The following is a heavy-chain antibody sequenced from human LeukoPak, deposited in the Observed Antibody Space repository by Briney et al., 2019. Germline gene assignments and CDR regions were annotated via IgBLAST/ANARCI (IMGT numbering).Heavy chain of an antibody. V-gene: IGHV1-8*01. D-gene: IGHD7-27*01. Sequence: ASVKVSCKASGYTFTSYDINWVRQATGQGLEWMGWINPNNGNTGYAQKFQGRVTMTRNTSISTAYMELSGLTSEDTAMYYCARNWGEFDPWGQGTLVTVSS. J-gene: IGHJ5*02. CDR1: GYTFTSYD. CDR2: INPNNGNT. CDR3: ARNWGEFDP.